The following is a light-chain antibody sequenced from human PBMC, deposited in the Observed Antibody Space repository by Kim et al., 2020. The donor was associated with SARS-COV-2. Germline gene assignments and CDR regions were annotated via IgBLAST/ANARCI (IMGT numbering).Light chain of an antibody. CDR2: YDS. V-gene: IGLV3-21*04. J-gene: IGLJ3*02. Sequence: SYELTQPPSVSVAPGKTARIACGGNKIGSKSVHWYQQKPGQAPVVVIYYDSDRPSGIPERFSGSNSGNTATLTISRVEAGDEADYYCQVWDSSSDHRGVFGGGTKLTVL. CDR3: QVWDSSSDHRGV. CDR1: KIGSKS.